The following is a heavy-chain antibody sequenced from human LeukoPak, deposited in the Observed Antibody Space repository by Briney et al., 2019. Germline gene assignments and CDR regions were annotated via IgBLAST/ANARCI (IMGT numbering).Heavy chain of an antibody. V-gene: IGHV5-51*01. J-gene: IGHJ4*02. D-gene: IGHD6-19*01. Sequence: GESLKISCKASGYSFTNHWIGWVRQMPGKGLEWMGIIYPGDSDTRYSPSFQGQVIISADKSINTAYLQWSSLKASDTAMYYCARLSSPNMAVRPFDYWGQGTLVTVSS. CDR2: IYPGDSDT. CDR1: GYSFTNHW. CDR3: ARLSSPNMAVRPFDY.